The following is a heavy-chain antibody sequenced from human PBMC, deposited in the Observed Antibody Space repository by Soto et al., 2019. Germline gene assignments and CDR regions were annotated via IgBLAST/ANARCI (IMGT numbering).Heavy chain of an antibody. Sequence: EVQLVESGGDLVQPGGSLRLSCAASGFIVSNNYMIWVRQAPGKGLEWVSVIYSGGSTYYADSVKGRFTISRHNSKNPRYLQMNSLRAEDTAVYYCARGSGWRGGDRTFDIWGQGTMVTVSS. D-gene: IGHD6-19*01. V-gene: IGHV3-53*04. CDR1: GFIVSNNY. CDR2: IYSGGST. J-gene: IGHJ3*02. CDR3: ARGSGWRGGDRTFDI.